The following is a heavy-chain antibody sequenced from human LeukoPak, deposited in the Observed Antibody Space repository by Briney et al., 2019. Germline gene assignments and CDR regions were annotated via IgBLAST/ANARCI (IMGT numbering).Heavy chain of an antibody. D-gene: IGHD2-2*01. V-gene: IGHV4-34*01. CDR2: TNHSGST. J-gene: IGHJ6*03. Sequence: PSETLSLTCAVYGGSFSGYYWSWIRQPPGKGLEWIGETNHSGSTNYNPSLKSRVTISVDTSKNQFSLKLSSVTAADTAVYYCARGYQLPSLGYYYMDVWGKGTTVTVSS. CDR1: GGSFSGYY. CDR3: ARGYQLPSLGYYYMDV.